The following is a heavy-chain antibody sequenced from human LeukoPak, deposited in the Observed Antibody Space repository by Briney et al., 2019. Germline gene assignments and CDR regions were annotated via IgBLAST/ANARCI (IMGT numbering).Heavy chain of an antibody. V-gene: IGHV1-69*01. CDR2: IILLFGST. CDR1: GDTFYNYP. J-gene: IGHJ5*02. CDR3: ARGPENIVVVPAARAWFDP. Sequence: SVKVSCKSSGDTFYNYPISWVRQAPGQGLEWMGHIILLFGSTHYAQNFHGRLTISADESTRTAFMELSSLRSEDTALYYCARGPENIVVVPAARAWFDPWGQGTLVTVSS. D-gene: IGHD2-2*01.